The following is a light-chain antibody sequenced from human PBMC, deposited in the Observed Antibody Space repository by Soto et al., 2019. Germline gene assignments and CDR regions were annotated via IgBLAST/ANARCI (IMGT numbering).Light chain of an antibody. CDR3: QHYFTSPWT. CDR2: WAS. V-gene: IGKV4-1*01. J-gene: IGKJ1*01. CDR1: QSILDRSRNKYY. Sequence: DIVMTQSPDSLAVSLGERATFNCKSSQSILDRSRNKYYLAWYQQKSGQPPKLLIYWASLREPGVPDRFTGSGSGIDFTLTISSLQAEDVAIYYCQHYFTSPWTFAQGTKVEI.